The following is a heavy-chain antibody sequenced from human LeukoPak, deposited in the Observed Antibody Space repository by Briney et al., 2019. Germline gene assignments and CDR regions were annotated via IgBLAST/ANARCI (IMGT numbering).Heavy chain of an antibody. J-gene: IGHJ4*02. CDR1: GVTSNNCA. CDR2: ISYHGRNK. Sequence: GGSLRLSCAVSGVTSNNCAMHWVRQAPGKGLEWVAVISYHGRNKNYADSVRGRFSISRDNSKNTLYLQMNSVRAEDTAVYYCARDGGMYYFDSWGQGTLVTVSS. CDR3: ARDGGMYYFDS. V-gene: IGHV3-30*04. D-gene: IGHD3-16*01.